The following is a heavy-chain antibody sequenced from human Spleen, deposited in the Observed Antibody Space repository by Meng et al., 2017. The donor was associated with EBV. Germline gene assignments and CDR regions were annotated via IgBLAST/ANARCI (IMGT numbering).Heavy chain of an antibody. CDR2: VDYSWST. V-gene: IGHV4-39*01. CDR1: GNSIICFDY. J-gene: IGHJ4*02. CDR3: ARPFPSIVSPRLDPFGD. Sequence: VSVPVQLTPSWTLSFTCTFSGNSIICFDYWGLFRQPPGTGLGWIGSVDYSWSTYYSPSLKSRIIVSVDTSKNQFSLRLTSVTAADTAVYYCARPFPSIVSPRLDPFGDWGQGTLVTVFS. D-gene: IGHD5/OR15-5a*01.